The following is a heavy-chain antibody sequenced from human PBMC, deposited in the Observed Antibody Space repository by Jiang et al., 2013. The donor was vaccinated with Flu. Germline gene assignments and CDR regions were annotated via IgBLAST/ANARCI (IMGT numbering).Heavy chain of an antibody. J-gene: IGHJ4*02. Sequence: VQLVESGGGLVQPGGSLRLSCAASGFTFSSYAMSWVRQTPGKGLEWVAAISGNGGSTYNADSVKGRFTISRDNSNNRLYLQMNSLRADDTAVYYCVPGSGSGWGQGTLVTVSS. CDR3: VPGSGSG. CDR1: GFTFSSYA. V-gene: IGHV3-23*04. D-gene: IGHD1-26*01. CDR2: ISGNGGST.